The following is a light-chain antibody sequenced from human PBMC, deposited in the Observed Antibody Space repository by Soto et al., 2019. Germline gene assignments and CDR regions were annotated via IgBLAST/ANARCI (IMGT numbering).Light chain of an antibody. CDR3: SSYRSTSTGV. V-gene: IGLV2-14*01. J-gene: IGLJ3*02. CDR2: EVS. CDR1: SSDVGGYDF. Sequence: QSVLTQPASVSGSPGQSITISCTGTSSDVGGYDFVSWYQQHPGKVPKLMIYEVSNRPSGVSNRFSGSKSGNTASLTISGLQAEDEADYYCSSYRSTSTGVFGGGTKLTVL.